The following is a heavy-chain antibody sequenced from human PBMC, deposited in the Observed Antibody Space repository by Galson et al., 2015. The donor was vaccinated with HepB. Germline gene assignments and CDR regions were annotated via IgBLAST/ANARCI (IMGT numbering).Heavy chain of an antibody. CDR1: GFTFSYHW. Sequence: SLRLSCAASGFTFSYHWMHWVRQAPGTGLVWVSRINSDGFTTTYADSVKGRFTISRDNAKKTLYLQMNSLRAEDTALYYCARDHDYYGSGNYDYWGQGTRVTVSS. CDR3: ARDHDYYGSGNYDY. V-gene: IGHV3-74*01. D-gene: IGHD3-10*01. CDR2: INSDGFTT. J-gene: IGHJ4*02.